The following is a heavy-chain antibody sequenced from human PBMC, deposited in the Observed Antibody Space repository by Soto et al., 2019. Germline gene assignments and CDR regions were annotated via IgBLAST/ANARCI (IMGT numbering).Heavy chain of an antibody. Sequence: SVKVSCKASGCTFSSYAISWVRQAPGHGLEWTGGIIPILGTANYAQKFQGRVTITADKATSTAYMELSSLRSEDTAVYYCARDVTMIVVDQSWFDPWGQGTLVTVSS. CDR3: ARDVTMIVVDQSWFDP. CDR2: IIPILGTA. V-gene: IGHV1-69*10. CDR1: GCTFSSYA. J-gene: IGHJ5*02. D-gene: IGHD3-22*01.